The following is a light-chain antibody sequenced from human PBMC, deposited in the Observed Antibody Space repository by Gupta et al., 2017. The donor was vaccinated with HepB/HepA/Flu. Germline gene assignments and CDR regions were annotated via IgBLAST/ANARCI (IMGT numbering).Light chain of an antibody. V-gene: IGLV10-54*04. CDR1: SNNVGNQG. CDR3: SAWDTSLNGWL. Sequence: QAGLPQPPSVSKGLRQTATLTCTGNSNNVGNQGAAWLQQHQGHPPKLLSYRNNNRPSGISERFSASRSGNTASLTITGLQPEDEADYYCSAWDTSLNGWLLGGGTKLTVL. J-gene: IGLJ3*02. CDR2: RNN.